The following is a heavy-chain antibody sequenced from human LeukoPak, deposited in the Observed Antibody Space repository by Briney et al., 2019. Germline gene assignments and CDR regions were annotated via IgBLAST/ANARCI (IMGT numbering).Heavy chain of an antibody. CDR3: ARKAPKKGWFDP. CDR1: GGSISSGGYY. Sequence: PSETLSLTCTVSGGSISSGGYYWSWIRQHPGKGLEWIGYTHPSGNTNYSPSLKSRVTISIDMSRNQFSLKLSSVTAADTAVYYCARKAPKKGWFDPWGQGTLVTVSS. CDR2: THPSGNT. J-gene: IGHJ5*02. V-gene: IGHV4-61*08.